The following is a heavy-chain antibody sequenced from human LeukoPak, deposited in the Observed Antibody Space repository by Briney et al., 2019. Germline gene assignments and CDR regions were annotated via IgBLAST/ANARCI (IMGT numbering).Heavy chain of an antibody. Sequence: GGSLRLSCAASGFTFSTYAMTWVRQAPGKGLEWVTVIGPGGGDIRYADSVEGRSTISRDNSKNTLYLQMNSLRAEDTAVYYCAKYCGGDCFRNFDFWGQGTLVTVSS. V-gene: IGHV3-23*01. CDR1: GFTFSTYA. D-gene: IGHD2-21*02. CDR2: IGPGGGDI. CDR3: AKYCGGDCFRNFDF. J-gene: IGHJ4*02.